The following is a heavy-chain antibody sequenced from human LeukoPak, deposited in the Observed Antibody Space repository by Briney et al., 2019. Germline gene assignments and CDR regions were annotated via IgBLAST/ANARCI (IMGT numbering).Heavy chain of an antibody. CDR2: INPSGGIT. CDR1: GYTFTGYH. Sequence: GSSVKVSCKASGYTFTGYHMHWVRQAPGQGLEWMGIINPSGGITNYAQKFQERVTITRDMSTSTAYMELSSLRSEDTAVYYCAAERDSSGYYQLDYWGQGTLVTVSS. V-gene: IGHV1-46*01. D-gene: IGHD3-22*01. J-gene: IGHJ4*02. CDR3: AAERDSSGYYQLDY.